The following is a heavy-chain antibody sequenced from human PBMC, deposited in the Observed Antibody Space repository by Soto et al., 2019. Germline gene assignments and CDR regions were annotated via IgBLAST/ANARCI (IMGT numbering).Heavy chain of an antibody. J-gene: IGHJ3*02. CDR3: AKSTRVTPDAFDM. Sequence: GGSLRLSCAASGFTFSSYAMSWVRQAPGKGLEWVSAISGSGTSTYYADSVKGRFTISRDNSQKTLFLQMNSLRADDTAVYYCAKSTRVTPDAFDMWVQGTMDTGSS. D-gene: IGHD4-4*01. CDR2: ISGSGTST. CDR1: GFTFSSYA. V-gene: IGHV3-23*01.